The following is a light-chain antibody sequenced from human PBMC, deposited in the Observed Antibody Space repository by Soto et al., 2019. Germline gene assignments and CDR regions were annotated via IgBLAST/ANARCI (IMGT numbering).Light chain of an antibody. V-gene: IGKV3-15*01. J-gene: IGKJ2*01. CDR3: QQYNNWPPHT. Sequence: EIVMTQSPVTLSVSPGERATLSCRASQSVSSDLAWYQQKPGQAPRLLIYGASTRATGIPARFSGSGSGTEFTLTISSLQSEDFAVYYCQQYNNWPPHTFGQGTKLEIK. CDR1: QSVSSD. CDR2: GAS.